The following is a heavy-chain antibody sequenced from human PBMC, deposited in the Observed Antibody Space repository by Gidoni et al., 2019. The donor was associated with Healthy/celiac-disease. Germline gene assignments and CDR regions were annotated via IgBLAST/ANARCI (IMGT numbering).Heavy chain of an antibody. Sequence: VQLVQPGAELQKPGASLKISCKGSGYSMTSYWIGWVRQMPGKGLEWMGIIYPGDSDTRYSPSFQGQVTISADKSISTAYLQWSSLKASDTAMYYCARHGSGSYYGDAFDIWGQGTMVTVFS. V-gene: IGHV5-51*01. J-gene: IGHJ3*02. CDR3: ARHGSGSYYGDAFDI. CDR2: IYPGDSDT. D-gene: IGHD1-26*01. CDR1: GYSMTSYW.